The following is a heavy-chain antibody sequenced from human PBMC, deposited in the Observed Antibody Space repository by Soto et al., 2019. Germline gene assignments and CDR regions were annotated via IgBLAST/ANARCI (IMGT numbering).Heavy chain of an antibody. CDR2: IMPVFGTP. CDR3: ARGVTANYMGGDAFAI. D-gene: IGHD4-4*01. Sequence: QVLLVQSGAEVKKPGSSVKVSCQAAGGSFSSYMVSWVRLAPGQGLDYMGGIMPVFGTPTYTEKFQGRVTITADESTGTAYLELTSLKSDDTAVYYCARGVTANYMGGDAFAIWGQGTVVAVSS. V-gene: IGHV1-69*01. J-gene: IGHJ3*02. CDR1: GGSFSSYM.